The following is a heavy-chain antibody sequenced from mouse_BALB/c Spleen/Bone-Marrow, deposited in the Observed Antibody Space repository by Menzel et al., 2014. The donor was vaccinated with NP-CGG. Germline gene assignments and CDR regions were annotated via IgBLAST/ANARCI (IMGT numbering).Heavy chain of an antibody. Sequence: EVQLVESGGGLVQPGGSRKLSCAASGFTFSSFGMHWVRQAPEKGLEWVAYISSGSSTIYCADTVKGRFTISRDNPKNTLFLQMTSLRSEDTAMYYCARGGNYAWFAYWGQGTLVTVSA. D-gene: IGHD2-1*01. CDR3: ARGGNYAWFAY. CDR1: GFTFSSFG. V-gene: IGHV5-17*02. CDR2: ISSGSSTI. J-gene: IGHJ3*01.